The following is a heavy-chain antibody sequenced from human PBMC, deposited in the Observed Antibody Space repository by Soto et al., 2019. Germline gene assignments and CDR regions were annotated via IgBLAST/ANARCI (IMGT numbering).Heavy chain of an antibody. Sequence: QVQLVESGGGVVQPGRSLRLSCAASGFTFSSYAMHWVRQAPGKGLEWVAVISYDGSNKYYADSVKGRFTISRDNSKNTLYLQMNSLRAEDTAVYYCARGDIVVVPAAKGYYYYGMDVWAKGPRSPSP. J-gene: IGHJ6*02. CDR1: GFTFSSYA. CDR3: ARGDIVVVPAAKGYYYYGMDV. CDR2: ISYDGSNK. V-gene: IGHV3-30-3*01. D-gene: IGHD2-2*01.